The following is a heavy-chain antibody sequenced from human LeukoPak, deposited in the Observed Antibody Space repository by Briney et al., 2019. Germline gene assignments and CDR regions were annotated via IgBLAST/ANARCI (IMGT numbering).Heavy chain of an antibody. CDR1: GYTFTGYY. D-gene: IGHD2-2*01. V-gene: IGHV1-2*02. CDR2: INPNSGGT. Sequence: ASVKVSCKASGYTFTGYYMLWVRQAPGQGLEWMGWINPNSGGTNYAQKFQGRVTMTRDTSISTAYMELSRLRSDDTAVYYCARDGVGVVVVPAEDWFDPWGQGTLVTVSS. J-gene: IGHJ5*02. CDR3: ARDGVGVVVVPAEDWFDP.